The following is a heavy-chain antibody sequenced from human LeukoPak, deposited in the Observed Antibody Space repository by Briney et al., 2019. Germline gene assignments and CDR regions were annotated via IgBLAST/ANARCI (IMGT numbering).Heavy chain of an antibody. D-gene: IGHD3-10*01. CDR2: ISSDGTYT. Sequence: GGSLRLSCAASGFTFSSHLMHWVRQAPGKGLVWVSRISSDGTYTNYADSVGGRFTISRDSFKNTLYLQMNGLRAEDTATYYCAKDLSVGGIPANYYYYYGMDVWGQGTTVTVSS. J-gene: IGHJ6*02. CDR3: AKDLSVGGIPANYYYYYGMDV. CDR1: GFTFSSHL. V-gene: IGHV3-74*01.